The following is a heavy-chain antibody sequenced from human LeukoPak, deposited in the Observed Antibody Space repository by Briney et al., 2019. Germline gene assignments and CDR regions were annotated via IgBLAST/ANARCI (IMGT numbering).Heavy chain of an antibody. J-gene: IGHJ4*02. V-gene: IGHV1-8*01. D-gene: IGHD2-8*01. CDR3: ARPHSGTVNASTYGVIDY. CDR2: MNPNSGNT. CDR1: GYTFTSYD. Sequence: ASVKVSCKASGYTFTSYDINWVRQATGQGLEWMGWMNPNSGNTGYAQKFQGRVTMTRDTSISTAYMELSSLRSEDTAVYYCARPHSGTVNASTYGVIDYWGQGTLVTVSS.